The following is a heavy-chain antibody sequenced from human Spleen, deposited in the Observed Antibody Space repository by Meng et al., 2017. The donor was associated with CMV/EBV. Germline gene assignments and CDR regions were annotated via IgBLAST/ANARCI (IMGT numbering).Heavy chain of an antibody. CDR2: ISSSSSYI. J-gene: IGHJ6*02. D-gene: IGHD1-26*01. CDR3: ARDISGSYGGGYYYGMDV. Sequence: GGSLRLSGAASGFTFSSYSMNWVRQAPGKGLEWVSSISSSSSYIYYADSVKGRFTISRDHAKNSLYLQMNSLRAEDTAVYYCARDISGSYGGGYYYGMDVWGQGTTVTVSS. V-gene: IGHV3-21*01. CDR1: GFTFSSYS.